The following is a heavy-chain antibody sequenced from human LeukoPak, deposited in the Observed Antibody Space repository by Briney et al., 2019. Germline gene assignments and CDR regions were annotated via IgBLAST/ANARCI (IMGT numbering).Heavy chain of an antibody. CDR3: ARAEYYDFWSGPIDY. CDR1: GGTFSSYA. CDR2: ISAYNGNT. Sequence: GASVKVSCKASGGTFSSYAISWVRQAPGQGLEWMGWISAYNGNTNYAQKLQGRVTMTTDTSTSTAYMELRSLRSDDTAVYYCARAEYYDFWSGPIDYWGQGTLVTVSS. D-gene: IGHD3-3*01. J-gene: IGHJ4*02. V-gene: IGHV1-18*01.